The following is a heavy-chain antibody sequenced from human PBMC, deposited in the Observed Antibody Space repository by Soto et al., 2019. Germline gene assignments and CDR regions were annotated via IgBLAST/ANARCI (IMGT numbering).Heavy chain of an antibody. CDR2: ISGSGAGT. V-gene: IGHV3-23*01. J-gene: IGHJ4*02. CDR3: AKESLTVAGRHFGY. D-gene: IGHD6-19*01. CDR1: GFTFTTFA. Sequence: EVQLLESGGGLVQPGGSLRLSCAASGFTFTTFAMSWVRQAPGKGLEWVSAISGSGAGTYFADSVKGRFTISRDNSKNTLYLPMNSLRGEDTAIYYCAKESLTVAGRHFGYWGQGTRVTVSS.